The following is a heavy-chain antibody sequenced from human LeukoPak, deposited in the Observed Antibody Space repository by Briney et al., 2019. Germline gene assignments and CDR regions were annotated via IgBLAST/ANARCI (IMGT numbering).Heavy chain of an antibody. CDR2: IKQDGSEK. V-gene: IGHV3-7*01. CDR1: GFTFSSYW. D-gene: IGHD2/OR15-2a*01. Sequence: GGSLRLSCAASGFTFSSYWMSWVRQAPGKGLEWVADIKQDGSEKYYVDSVKGRFTISRDNAKNSLNLQMNSLRAEDTAVYYCASYFYYYFDYWGQGTLVTVSS. CDR3: ASYFYYYFDY. J-gene: IGHJ4*02.